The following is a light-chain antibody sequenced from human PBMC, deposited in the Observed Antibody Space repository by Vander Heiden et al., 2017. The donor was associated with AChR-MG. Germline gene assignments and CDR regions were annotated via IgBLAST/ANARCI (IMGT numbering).Light chain of an antibody. J-gene: IGLJ2*01. CDR1: SSNIGSNT. CDR3: AAWDDSLNGRVV. CDR2: SRN. V-gene: IGLV1-44*01. Sequence: HSVLTQPPSTSGTPGQRVTISCSGSSSNIGSNTVYWYQQLPGTAPKLLIYSRNQQPSGVPDRFSGSKSGTSASLAISGLQSEDEADYYCAAWDDSLNGRVVFGGGTKLTVL.